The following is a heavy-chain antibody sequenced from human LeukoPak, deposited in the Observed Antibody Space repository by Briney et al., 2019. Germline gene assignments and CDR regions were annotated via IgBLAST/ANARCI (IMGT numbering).Heavy chain of an antibody. CDR3: ARDRRTSTSPQEVFDY. D-gene: IGHD2-2*01. J-gene: IGHJ4*02. CDR1: GFTFSSYS. V-gene: IGHV3-21*01. Sequence: KPGGSLRLSXAASGFTFSSYSMNWVRQAPGKGLEWLSSISSSSSYIYYADSVKGRFTISRDNAKNSLYLQMNSLRAEDTAVYYCARDRRTSTSPQEVFDYWGQGTLVTVSS. CDR2: ISSSSSYI.